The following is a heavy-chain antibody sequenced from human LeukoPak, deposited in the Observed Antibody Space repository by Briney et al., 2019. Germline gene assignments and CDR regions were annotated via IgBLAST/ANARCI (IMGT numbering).Heavy chain of an antibody. CDR1: GYSFSSYW. Sequence: GESLKISCKGSGYSFSSYWIGWVRQMPGKGLEWMGIIYPGDSDTRYSPSFQGQVTISADKSISTAYLQWSSLKASDTAMYYCARHALSSTSLLNWLDPWGQGTLVTVSS. CDR2: IYPGDSDT. D-gene: IGHD2-2*01. CDR3: ARHALSSTSLLNWLDP. V-gene: IGHV5-51*01. J-gene: IGHJ5*02.